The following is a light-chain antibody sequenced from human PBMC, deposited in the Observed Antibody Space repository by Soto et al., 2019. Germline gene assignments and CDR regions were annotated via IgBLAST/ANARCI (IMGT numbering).Light chain of an antibody. CDR1: QSVSSF. J-gene: IGKJ4*01. CDR3: QQRGNWPLT. CDR2: DAS. Sequence: EIVLTQSPATLSLSPGERATLSCRASQSVSSFLAWYQQKPGQAPRLLIYDASNRATCIPARFSGSGSGTDFTLTISSLEPEDFSVYFCQQRGNWPLTFGGGTKVEIK. V-gene: IGKV3-11*01.